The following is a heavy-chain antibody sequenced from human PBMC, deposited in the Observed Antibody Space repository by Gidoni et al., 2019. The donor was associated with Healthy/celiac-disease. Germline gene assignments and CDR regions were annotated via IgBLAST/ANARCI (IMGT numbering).Heavy chain of an antibody. D-gene: IGHD3-22*01. Sequence: QVQLQQWGAGLLKPSETLSLTCAVYGGSFSGYYWSWIRQPPGKGLEWIGEINHSGSTNYNPSLKSRVTISVDTSKNQFSLKLSSVTAADTAVYYCAREIPWNVGITYDSSGYWLWGQGTLVTVSS. V-gene: IGHV4-34*01. J-gene: IGHJ4*02. CDR3: AREIPWNVGITYDSSGYWL. CDR1: GGSFSGYY. CDR2: INHSGST.